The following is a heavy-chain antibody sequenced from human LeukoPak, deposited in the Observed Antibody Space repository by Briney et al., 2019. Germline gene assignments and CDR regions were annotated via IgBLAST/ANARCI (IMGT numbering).Heavy chain of an antibody. CDR2: IRSKAYGGTT. CDR1: GFTFGDYA. D-gene: IGHD3-9*01. J-gene: IGHJ4*02. CDR3: TRNHYDFLTGGEEGFDY. Sequence: GGSLRLSCTASGFTFGDYAMSWVRQAPGKGLEWVGFIRSKAYGGTTEYAASVKGRFTISRDDSKSIAYLQMNSLKTEDTAVYYCTRNHYDFLTGGEEGFDYWGKGTLVTVSS. V-gene: IGHV3-49*04.